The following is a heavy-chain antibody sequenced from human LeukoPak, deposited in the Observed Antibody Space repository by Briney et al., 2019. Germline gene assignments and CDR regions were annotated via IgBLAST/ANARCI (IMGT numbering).Heavy chain of an antibody. CDR3: ARVLGGGTYYVDS. D-gene: IGHD1-26*01. V-gene: IGHV4-39*01. Sequence: SETLSLTCTVSGGSISSSSYYWGWIRQPPGKGLEWIGNIFYSGTTYYNPSLMSRVTISVDTSKNQFSLKMRSVTAADTAVYYCARVLGGGTYYVDSWGQGPLVT. CDR2: IFYSGTT. J-gene: IGHJ4*02. CDR1: GGSISSSSYY.